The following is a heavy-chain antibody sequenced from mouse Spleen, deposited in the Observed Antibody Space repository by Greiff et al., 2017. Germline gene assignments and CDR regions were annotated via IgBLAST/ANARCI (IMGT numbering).Heavy chain of an antibody. CDR3: TLSYDYPYYFDS. V-gene: IGHV1S81*02. CDR1: GYTFTSYY. CDR2: INPSNGGT. J-gene: IGHJ2*01. Sequence: VQLQQSGAELVKPGASVKLSCKASGYTFTSYYMYWVKQRPGQGLEWIGEINPSNGGTNFNEKFKSKATLTVDKSSSTAYMQLSSLTSEDSAVYFCTLSYDYPYYFDSWGQGTTLTVPS. D-gene: IGHD2-4*01.